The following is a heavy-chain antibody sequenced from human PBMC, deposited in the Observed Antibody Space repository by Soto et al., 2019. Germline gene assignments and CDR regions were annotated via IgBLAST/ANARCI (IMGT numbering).Heavy chain of an antibody. Sequence: QVQLVESGGGVVQPGRSLRLSCAASGFTFSSYGMHWVRQAPGKGLEWVAVIWYDGSNKYYADSVKGRFTISRDNSKNTLYLQMNSLRAEDTAVYYCAQALEGDYEGGMYVWGQGTTVTVSS. CDR2: IWYDGSNK. CDR1: GFTFSSYG. CDR3: AQALEGDYEGGMYV. V-gene: IGHV3-33*06. J-gene: IGHJ6*02. D-gene: IGHD4-17*01.